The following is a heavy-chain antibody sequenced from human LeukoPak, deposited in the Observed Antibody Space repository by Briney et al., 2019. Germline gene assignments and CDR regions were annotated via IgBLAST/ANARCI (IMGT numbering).Heavy chain of an antibody. CDR2: IYYSGST. CDR1: GGSISSGDYY. V-gene: IGHV4-30-4*08. J-gene: IGHJ3*02. Sequence: SETLSLTCTVSGGSISSGDYYWSWIRQPPGKGLEWVGYIYYSGSTYYNPSLKSRVTISVDTSKNQFSLKLSSVTAADTAVYYCARDPPGAAFDIWGQGTTVTVSS. CDR3: ARDPPGAAFDI. D-gene: IGHD1-14*01.